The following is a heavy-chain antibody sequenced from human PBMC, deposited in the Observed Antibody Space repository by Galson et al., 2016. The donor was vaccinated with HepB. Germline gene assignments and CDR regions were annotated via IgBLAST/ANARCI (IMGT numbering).Heavy chain of an antibody. CDR1: GGAISRYS. Sequence: SETLSLTCTVSGGAISRYSWAWIRQPAGKGLEWIGRISPTSSTNYNPSLQSRITMSIDTSKDHFTLNLRSVTAADTAVYYCAGDRGSYPDFGDDYYMDVWGKGTTVTVSS. CDR3: AGDRGSYPDFGDDYYMDV. CDR2: ISPTSST. V-gene: IGHV4-4*07. J-gene: IGHJ6*03. D-gene: IGHD3/OR15-3a*01.